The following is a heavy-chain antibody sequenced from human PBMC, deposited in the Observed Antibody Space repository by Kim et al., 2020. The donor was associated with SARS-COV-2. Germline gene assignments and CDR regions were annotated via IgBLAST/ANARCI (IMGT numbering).Heavy chain of an antibody. CDR2: IYPGDSDT. D-gene: IGHD3-10*01. V-gene: IGHV5-51*01. Sequence: GESLKISCKGSGYSFTSYWIGWVRQMPGKGLEWMGIIYPGDSDTRYSPSFQGQVTISADKSISTAYLQWSSLKASDTARYYCARHTYYYGSGSYYTGGMDVGGQGTTVTASS. J-gene: IGHJ6*02. CDR1: GYSFTSYW. CDR3: ARHTYYYGSGSYYTGGMDV.